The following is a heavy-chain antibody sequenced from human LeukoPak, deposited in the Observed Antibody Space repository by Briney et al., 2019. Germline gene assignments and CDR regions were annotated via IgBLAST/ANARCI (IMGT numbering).Heavy chain of an antibody. CDR1: GGTFSSYA. V-gene: IGHV1-69*04. J-gene: IGHJ6*02. D-gene: IGHD3-10*01. Sequence: ASVKVSCKVSGGTFSSYAISWVRQAPGQGLEWMGRIIPILGIANYAQKFQGRVTITADKSTSTAYMELSSLRSEDTAVYYCARSTTLWFGESPYYYYGMDVWGQGTTVTVSS. CDR2: IIPILGIA. CDR3: ARSTTLWFGESPYYYYGMDV.